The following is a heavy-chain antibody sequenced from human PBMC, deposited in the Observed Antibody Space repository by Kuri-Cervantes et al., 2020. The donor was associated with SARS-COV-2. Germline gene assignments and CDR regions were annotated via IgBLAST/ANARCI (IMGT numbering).Heavy chain of an antibody. V-gene: IGHV4-59*01. D-gene: IGHD1-7*01. CDR2: IYYSGGA. Sequence: GSLRLSCTVSGGSISSYYWSWIRQPPGKGLEWIGCIYYSGGANYNPSLKSRVTISVDTAKNHFSLKLNSVTAADTAVYYCARGGLELQPGYFRHWGQGTLVTVSS. CDR3: ARGGLELQPGYFRH. J-gene: IGHJ1*01. CDR1: GGSISSYY.